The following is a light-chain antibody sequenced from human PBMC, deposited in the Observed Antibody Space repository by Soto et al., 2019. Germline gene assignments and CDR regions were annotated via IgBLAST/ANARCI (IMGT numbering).Light chain of an antibody. J-gene: IGLJ2*01. CDR1: SSDIGGYNY. V-gene: IGLV2-8*01. CDR2: EVN. Sequence: QSALTQPPSASGSPGHSVTISCTGTSSDIGGYNYVSWYQQHPDKAPKLMMFEVNRRPSGVPDRFSGSKFGNTASLTVSGLQAEDEADYYCASYGGNNNLLFGGGTKVTVL. CDR3: ASYGGNNNLL.